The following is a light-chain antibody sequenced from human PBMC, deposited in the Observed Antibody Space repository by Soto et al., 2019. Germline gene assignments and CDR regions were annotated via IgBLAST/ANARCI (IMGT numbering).Light chain of an antibody. V-gene: IGKV2-28*01. J-gene: IGKJ1*01. CDR3: MQALEMRT. Sequence: DIVMTQSPLSLTVTPGEPASISCRATKSLLYSNGYNYLDWYLQRPGQPPQLLIYLGSNRASGVPDRVSGSGSGTDFTLKISRVEAEDVGIYYCMQALEMRTFGQGTKVEIK. CDR1: KSLLYSNGYNY. CDR2: LGS.